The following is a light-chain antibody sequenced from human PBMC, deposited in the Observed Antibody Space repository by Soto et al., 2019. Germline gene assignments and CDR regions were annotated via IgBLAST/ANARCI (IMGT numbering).Light chain of an antibody. CDR3: QQCQGCPIT. Sequence: DIDLTQHPSTLSASIGDWATITCRFRQTISTWFAWYQQKPGQAPTLLIYITSIFPSGVPPRFSGSGSGTEFTLTISSLQPEDFATYYCQQCQGCPITFGGGTKVEIK. V-gene: IGKV1-5*03. CDR2: ITS. CDR1: QTISTW. J-gene: IGKJ4*01.